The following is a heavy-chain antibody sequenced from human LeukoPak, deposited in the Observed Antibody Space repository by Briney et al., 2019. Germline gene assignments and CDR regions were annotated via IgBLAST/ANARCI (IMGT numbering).Heavy chain of an antibody. CDR3: AKDLFACSSTSCYSQSH. J-gene: IGHJ4*02. CDR1: GFTFSTYG. D-gene: IGHD2-2*01. Sequence: PGGTLRLSCPASGFTFSTYGMSWVRQAPGKGLEWVSAISGSGGFTYYADSVEGRFTISRDNSKHTLYLQMNSLRAEDTAVYYCAKDLFACSSTSCYSQSHWGQGTLVTVSS. V-gene: IGHV3-23*01. CDR2: ISGSGGFT.